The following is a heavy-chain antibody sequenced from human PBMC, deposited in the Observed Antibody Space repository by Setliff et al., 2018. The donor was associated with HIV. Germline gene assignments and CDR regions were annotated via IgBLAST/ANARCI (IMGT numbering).Heavy chain of an antibody. V-gene: IGHV4-61*02. CDR2: IYSSGST. J-gene: IGHJ3*01. Sequence: PSETLSLTCTVSGGSISSGSYYWSWIRQPAGKGLEWIGCIYSSGSTNYNPSLSSRVTISVDTSKNQFSLKLRSVTAADTAVYFCAREPRAFDVWGQGTMVTVSS. CDR3: AREPRAFDV. CDR1: GGSISSGSYY.